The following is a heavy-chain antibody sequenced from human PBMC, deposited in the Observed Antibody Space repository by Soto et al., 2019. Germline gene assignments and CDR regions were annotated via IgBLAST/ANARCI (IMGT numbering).Heavy chain of an antibody. V-gene: IGHV4-30-2*01. CDR2: IYHSGST. J-gene: IGHJ4*02. CDR1: GGSISSGDFS. Sequence: SETLALTCAVSGGSISSGDFSWSWIRQPPGKGLEWIGYIYHSGSTYYNPSLKSRVTISVVRSTNQFSLRLSSVTAADTAVYYCAREAYGDYVDYWGQGTLVTVSS. CDR3: AREAYGDYVDY. D-gene: IGHD4-17*01.